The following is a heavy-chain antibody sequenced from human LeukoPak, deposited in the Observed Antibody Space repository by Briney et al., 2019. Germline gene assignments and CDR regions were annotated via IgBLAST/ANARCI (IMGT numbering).Heavy chain of an antibody. J-gene: IGHJ3*02. V-gene: IGHV4-4*02. CDR1: GGSISSSNW. CDR3: AGVGATTAAFDI. D-gene: IGHD1-26*01. CDR2: IYHSGST. Sequence: SETLSLTCAVSGGSISSSNWWSWVRPPPGKGLEWIGEIYHSGSTNYNPSLKSRVTISVDKSKNQFSLKLSSVTAADTAVYYCAGVGATTAAFDIWGQGTMVTVSS.